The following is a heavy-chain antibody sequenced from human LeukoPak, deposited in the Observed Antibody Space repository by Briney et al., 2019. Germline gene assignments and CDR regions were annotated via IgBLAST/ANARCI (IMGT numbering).Heavy chain of an antibody. Sequence: SSVKVSCKASGYTFTGYYMHWVRQAPGQGLEWMGWINPNSGGTNYAQKFQGRVTMTRDESTSTAYMELSSLRSEDTAVYYCAGGKGSGWYKYYFDYWGQGTLVTVSS. CDR2: INPNSGGT. D-gene: IGHD6-19*01. V-gene: IGHV1-2*02. J-gene: IGHJ4*02. CDR3: AGGKGSGWYKYYFDY. CDR1: GYTFTGYY.